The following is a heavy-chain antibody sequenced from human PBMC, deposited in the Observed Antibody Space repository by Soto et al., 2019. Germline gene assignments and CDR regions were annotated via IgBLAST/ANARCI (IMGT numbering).Heavy chain of an antibody. D-gene: IGHD1-26*01. V-gene: IGHV1-69*18. J-gene: IGHJ4*02. CDR1: GDAFTNYI. CDR3: ARGRDQPPVGLYFDS. Sequence: QVQLVQSGAEVKKPGSSVKVSCKASGDAFTNYIFDWVRXAXXXXXXXXXRIIPMFGTPKYAQTFQDRVTISADVSTGTAYLELTSLRFDDTAVYYCARGRDQPPVGLYFDSWGEGTRVTVSS. CDR2: IIPMFGTP.